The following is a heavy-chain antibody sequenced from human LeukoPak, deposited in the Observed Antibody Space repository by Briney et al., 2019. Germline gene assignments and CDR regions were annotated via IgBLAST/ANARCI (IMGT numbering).Heavy chain of an antibody. CDR3: ASLTRSIAARRRDYYYYYYMDV. CDR2: IYYSGST. J-gene: IGHJ6*03. CDR1: GGSISSHY. D-gene: IGHD6-6*01. V-gene: IGHV4-39*01. Sequence: PSETLSFTCTVSGGSISSHYWGWIRQPPGKGLEWIGSIYYSGSTYYNPSLKSRVTISVDTSKNQFSLKLSSVTAADTAVYYCASLTRSIAARRRDYYYYYYMDVWGKGTTVTVSS.